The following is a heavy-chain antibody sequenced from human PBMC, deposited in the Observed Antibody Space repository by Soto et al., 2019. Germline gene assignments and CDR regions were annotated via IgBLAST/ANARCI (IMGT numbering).Heavy chain of an antibody. J-gene: IGHJ4*02. CDR3: ASVLRYL. Sequence: QVQLQQWGAGLLKPSETLSLTCAVYGGSFSGYYWSWIRQPPGKGLEWIGEINDSGRTNYNPSLTSRVTISVDTSKNQFSPNLRSVTAADTAVYYCASVLRYLWGQGSLVTVSS. CDR1: GGSFSGYY. CDR2: INDSGRT. D-gene: IGHD3-9*01. V-gene: IGHV4-34*01.